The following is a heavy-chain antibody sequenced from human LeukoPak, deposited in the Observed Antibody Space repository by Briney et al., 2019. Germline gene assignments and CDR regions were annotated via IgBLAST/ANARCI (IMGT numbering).Heavy chain of an antibody. CDR1: GGSISSHY. CDR2: IYYSGGT. V-gene: IGHV4-59*11. J-gene: IGHJ4*02. CDR3: ARRGIAAAGNFDY. Sequence: SETLSLTCTVAGGSISSHYWSWIRQPPGKGLEWIGYIYYSGGTNHNPSLKSRVTISVETSKTQFSLKLSSVTAADTAVYYCARRGIAAAGNFDYWGQGTLVTVSS. D-gene: IGHD6-13*01.